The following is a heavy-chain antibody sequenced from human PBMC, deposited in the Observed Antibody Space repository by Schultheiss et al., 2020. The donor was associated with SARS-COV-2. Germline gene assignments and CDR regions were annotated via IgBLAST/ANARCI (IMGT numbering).Heavy chain of an antibody. V-gene: IGHV3-33*08. CDR2: IWYDGSNK. J-gene: IGHJ4*02. CDR1: GFTFSSYA. Sequence: GGSLRLSCAASGFTFSSYAMSWVRQAPGKGLEWVAVIWYDGSNKYYADSVKGRFTISRDNSKNTLYLQMNSLRAEDTAVYYCARGGAAAGLDYWGQGTLVTVSS. D-gene: IGHD6-13*01. CDR3: ARGGAAAGLDY.